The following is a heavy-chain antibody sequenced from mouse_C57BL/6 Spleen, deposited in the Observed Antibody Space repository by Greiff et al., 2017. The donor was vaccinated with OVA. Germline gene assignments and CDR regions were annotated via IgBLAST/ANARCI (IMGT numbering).Heavy chain of an antibody. V-gene: IGHV1-62-2*01. Sequence: QVQLQQSGAELVKPGASVKLSCKASGYTFTEYTIHWVKQRSGQGLEWIGWFYPGSGSIKYNEKFKDKATLTADKSSSTVYMEISRLTSEDSTFYFCARHEVLYYGNYEGYAMDYWGQGTSVTVSS. CDR3: ARHEVLYYGNYEGYAMDY. J-gene: IGHJ4*01. CDR1: GYTFTEYT. CDR2: FYPGSGSI. D-gene: IGHD2-1*01.